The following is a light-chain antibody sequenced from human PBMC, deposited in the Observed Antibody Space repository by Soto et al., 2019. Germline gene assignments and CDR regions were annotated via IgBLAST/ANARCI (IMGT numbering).Light chain of an antibody. CDR1: SSDVGGYNY. Sequence: QSVLTQPASVSGSPGQSITISCTGTSSDVGGYNYVSWYQQHPGKAPKLMIYEVSNRPSGVSYRFSGSKSGNTASLTISGLHAEDEADYYCSSYTSSSTLVFGTGTKLTVL. CDR2: EVS. V-gene: IGLV2-14*01. CDR3: SSYTSSSTLV. J-gene: IGLJ1*01.